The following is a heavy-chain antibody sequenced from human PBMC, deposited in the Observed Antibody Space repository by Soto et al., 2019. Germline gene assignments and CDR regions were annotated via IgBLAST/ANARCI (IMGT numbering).Heavy chain of an antibody. D-gene: IGHD2-21*01. CDR1: GGFISSSGYY. CDR3: AIQASPYYYYRQAV. V-gene: IGHV4-39*01. CDR2: IYYSGST. J-gene: IGHJ6*02. Sequence: PSETLSLTCTVSGGFISSSGYYWGWIRQPPGKGLEWIGSIYYSGSTFYNPSLKSRVTISVDTSKNQFSLKLSSVTAADTSVFLCAIQASPYYYYRQAVWAQGTTVTVSS.